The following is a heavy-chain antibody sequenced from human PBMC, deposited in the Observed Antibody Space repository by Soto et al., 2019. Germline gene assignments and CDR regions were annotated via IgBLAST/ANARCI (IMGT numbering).Heavy chain of an antibody. Sequence: GGSLRLSCAASGFTFSSYAMSRVRQAPGQGLDWVSAISGSGGSTYYADSVKGRFTISRDNSKNTLYLQMNSLRAEDTAVYYCAKEGSPDIVLMVYAILKGDAFDIWGQGTMVTVSS. V-gene: IGHV3-23*01. D-gene: IGHD2-8*01. CDR1: GFTFSSYA. CDR3: AKEGSPDIVLMVYAILKGDAFDI. CDR2: ISGSGGST. J-gene: IGHJ3*02.